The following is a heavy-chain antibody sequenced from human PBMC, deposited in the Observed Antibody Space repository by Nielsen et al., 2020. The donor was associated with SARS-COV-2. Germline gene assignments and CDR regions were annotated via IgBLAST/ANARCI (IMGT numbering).Heavy chain of an antibody. Sequence: GGSLRLSCAASGFIFSDYYMTWIRQPPGKGLEWVSYISSSTSYTDYADSVKGRFTISRDNAKNSLYLQMNSLRAEDTAVYYCARVGVGQSSYYMDVWGKGTTVTVSS. CDR2: ISSSTSYT. J-gene: IGHJ6*03. V-gene: IGHV3-11*06. D-gene: IGHD3-10*01. CDR1: GFIFSDYY. CDR3: ARVGVGQSSYYMDV.